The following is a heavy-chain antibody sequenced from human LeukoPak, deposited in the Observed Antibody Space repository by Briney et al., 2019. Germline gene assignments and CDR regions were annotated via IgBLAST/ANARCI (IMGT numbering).Heavy chain of an antibody. V-gene: IGHV1-24*01. D-gene: IGHD5-18*01. CDR3: ARDQGEYSYGLYYFDY. CDR2: FDPEDGET. J-gene: IGHJ4*02. CDR1: GYTLTELS. Sequence: EASVTVSFTVSGYTLTELSMHWVRQAPGKGLEWMGGFDPEDGETIYAQKFQGRVTMTEDTSTDTAYMELSSLRSEDTAVYYCARDQGEYSYGLYYFDYWGQGTLVTVSS.